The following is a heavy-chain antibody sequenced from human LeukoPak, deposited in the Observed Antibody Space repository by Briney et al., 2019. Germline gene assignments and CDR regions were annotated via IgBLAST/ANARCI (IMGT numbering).Heavy chain of an antibody. V-gene: IGHV4-61*02. J-gene: IGHJ4*02. D-gene: IGHD3-10*01. Sequence: SQTLSLTCTVSGGSISSGSYYWRWIRQPAGKGLEWIGRIYTSGSTNYNPSLKSRVTMSVDTSKNQFSLKLSSVTAADTAVYYCARDRSTSSGSYYHLFDYWGQGTLVTVSS. CDR3: ARDRSTSSGSYYHLFDY. CDR2: IYTSGST. CDR1: GGSISSGSYY.